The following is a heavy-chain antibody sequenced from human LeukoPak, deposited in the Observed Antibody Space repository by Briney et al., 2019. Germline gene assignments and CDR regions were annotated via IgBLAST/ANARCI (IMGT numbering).Heavy chain of an antibody. CDR3: ARLLRITIFGVDRPPHYMDV. CDR1: GYSISRGYY. J-gene: IGHJ6*03. Sequence: SETLSLTCAVSGYSISRGYYWGWIRQPPGKGLGWIGSFYHSGSTYYNPSLKSQVTISVHTSKNQFSLKLSSVTAAATAVYYCARLLRITIFGVDRPPHYMDVWGKGTTVTVSS. V-gene: IGHV4-38-2*01. CDR2: FYHSGST. D-gene: IGHD3-3*01.